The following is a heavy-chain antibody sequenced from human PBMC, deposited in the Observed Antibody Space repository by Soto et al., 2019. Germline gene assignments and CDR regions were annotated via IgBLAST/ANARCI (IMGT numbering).Heavy chain of an antibody. CDR2: IYYSGST. V-gene: IGHV4-59*01. CDR1: GGSISSYY. D-gene: IGHD5-12*01. J-gene: IGHJ3*02. Sequence: SETLSLTCTVSGGSISSYYWSWIRQPPGKGLEWIGHIYYSGSTNYNPSLKSRVTISVDTSKNQFSLKLSSVTAADTAVYYCARWLQDHIRGAFDIWGQGTMVTVSS. CDR3: ARWLQDHIRGAFDI.